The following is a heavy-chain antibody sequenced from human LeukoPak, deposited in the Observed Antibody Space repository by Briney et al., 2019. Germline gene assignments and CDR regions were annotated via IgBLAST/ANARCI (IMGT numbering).Heavy chain of an antibody. CDR3: ARGPFTSISKYFDY. CDR1: GYTFTTYA. V-gene: IGHV7-4-1*02. Sequence: ASVKVSCKASGYTFTTYAMNWVRQAPGQGLDWMGWINTNTGNPTYAQGFTGRFVFSLDTSVSTAYLQISSLKAEDTAVYYCARGPFTSISKYFDYWGQGTLVTVSS. CDR2: INTNTGNP. D-gene: IGHD2-2*01. J-gene: IGHJ4*02.